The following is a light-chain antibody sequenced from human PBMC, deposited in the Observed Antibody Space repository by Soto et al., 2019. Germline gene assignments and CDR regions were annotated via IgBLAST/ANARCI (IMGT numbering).Light chain of an antibody. J-gene: IGKJ1*01. CDR3: QQYGSSGT. CDR2: GAS. CDR1: QSVSNNY. Sequence: IVLTQSPGTLSLSPWERATLSCRASQSVSNNYLAWYQQKPGQAPRLLIYGASNRATGIPDRFSGSGSGTDFTLPISRLEPEDFAVYYCQQYGSSGTFGQGTKVDIK. V-gene: IGKV3-20*01.